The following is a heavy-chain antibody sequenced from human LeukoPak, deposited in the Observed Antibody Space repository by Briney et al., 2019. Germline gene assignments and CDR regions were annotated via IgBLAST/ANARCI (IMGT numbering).Heavy chain of an antibody. CDR3: ARGQGHAAGVATINPYYFDY. CDR2: INHSGST. D-gene: IGHD5-24*01. V-gene: IGHV4-34*01. Sequence: SETLSLTCTVSGGSISSYYWSWIRQPPGKGLEWIGEINHSGSTNYNPSLKSRVTISVDTSKNQFSLKLSSVTAADTAVYYGARGQGHAAGVATINPYYFDYWGQGTLVTVSS. J-gene: IGHJ4*02. CDR1: GGSISSYY.